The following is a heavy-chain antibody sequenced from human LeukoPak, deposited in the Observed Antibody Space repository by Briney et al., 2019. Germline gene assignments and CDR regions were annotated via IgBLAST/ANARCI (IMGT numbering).Heavy chain of an antibody. D-gene: IGHD2-2*01. V-gene: IGHV1-46*01. CDR3: ASPGYCSSTSCYGGAFDI. CDR2: INPSGGST. J-gene: IGHJ3*02. CDR1: GYTFTSYY. Sequence: ASVKVSCKASGYTFTSYYMHWVRQAPGQGLECMGIINPSGGSTSYAQKFQGRVTMTRDTSTSTVYMELSSLRSEDTAVYYCASPGYCSSTSCYGGAFDIWGQGTMVTVSS.